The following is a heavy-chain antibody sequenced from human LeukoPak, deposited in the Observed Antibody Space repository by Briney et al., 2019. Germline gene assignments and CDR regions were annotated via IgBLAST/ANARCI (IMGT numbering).Heavy chain of an antibody. CDR3: AGDGSGWSRDY. V-gene: IGHV3-21*01. D-gene: IGHD6-19*01. Sequence: KPGGSLRLSCAASGFIFSPYGMTWVRQAPGKGLEWVSTISSSDYPSYTDSVKGRFTISRDNAKNSLYLQMNSLRVEDTALYYCAGDGSGWSRDYWGQGTLVTVSS. CDR2: ISSSDYP. CDR1: GFIFSPYG. J-gene: IGHJ4*02.